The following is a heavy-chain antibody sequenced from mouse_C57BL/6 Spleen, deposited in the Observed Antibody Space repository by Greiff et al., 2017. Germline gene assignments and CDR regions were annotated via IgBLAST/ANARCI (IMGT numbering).Heavy chain of an antibody. Sequence: EVKVVESGPELVKPGASVQMSCKASGYTFTDYNMHWVKPSHGKSLEWIGYINPNNGGTRHNQKFKGQATWPVNKSSSTAYMVLRILTSEDSAVYYCARLLYYYGSSYDCWYFDVWGTGTTVTVSS. V-gene: IGHV1-22*01. CDR2: INPNNGGT. J-gene: IGHJ1*03. D-gene: IGHD1-1*01. CDR3: ARLLYYYGSSYDCWYFDV. CDR1: GYTFTDYN.